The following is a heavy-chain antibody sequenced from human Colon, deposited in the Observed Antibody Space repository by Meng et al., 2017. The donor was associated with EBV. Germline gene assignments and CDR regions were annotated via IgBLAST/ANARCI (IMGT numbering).Heavy chain of an antibody. CDR3: ARGPGGSYYLYYFDY. D-gene: IGHD1-26*01. CDR1: GGSFSGYY. V-gene: IGHV4-34*01. CDR2: INHSGST. Sequence: GQLQHGAAGLLKPSETLSLTCAVYGGSFSGYYWSWIRQPPEKGLEWIGEINHSGSTNYNPSLKSRVTISVDTSKKQFSLKLSSVTAADTAVYYCARGPGGSYYLYYFDYWGQGTLVTVSS. J-gene: IGHJ4*02.